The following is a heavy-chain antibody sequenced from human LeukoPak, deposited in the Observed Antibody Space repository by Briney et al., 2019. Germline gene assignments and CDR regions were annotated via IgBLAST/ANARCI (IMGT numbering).Heavy chain of an antibody. V-gene: IGHV4-39*07. CDR3: ARKQTGTMYDV. CDR2: FSSGGSA. Sequence: SETLSLTCIVPGGSISSSSYYWAWIRQSPGKGLEWIGTFSSGGSAYYNPSLTSRVSISKDASDNQFSLRLYSVTAADTAVYYCARKQTGTMYDVWGQGTQVTVSS. D-gene: IGHD1-7*01. J-gene: IGHJ4*02. CDR1: GGSISSSSYY.